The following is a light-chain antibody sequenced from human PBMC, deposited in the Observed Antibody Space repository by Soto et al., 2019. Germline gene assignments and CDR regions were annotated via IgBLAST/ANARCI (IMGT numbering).Light chain of an antibody. CDR1: QSISSY. CDR2: ASS. J-gene: IGKJ1*01. CDR3: QHSYSTPWT. V-gene: IGKV1-39*01. Sequence: DIQMTQSPSSLSASVGDRVTITCRASQSISSYLNWYQQKPGKAPKLLIYASSSLQSGVPSRFSGSGSRTDFTLTISSLQPEDFATYYCQHSYSTPWTFGQGTKVEIK.